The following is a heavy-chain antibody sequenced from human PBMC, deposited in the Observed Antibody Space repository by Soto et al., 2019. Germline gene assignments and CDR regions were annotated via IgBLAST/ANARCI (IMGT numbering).Heavy chain of an antibody. CDR3: ARDRTLTSDDDSSGYYNSIEH. CDR1: GYTFTSYG. D-gene: IGHD3-22*01. J-gene: IGHJ5*02. V-gene: IGHV1-18*01. CDR2: ISAYNGNT. Sequence: ASVKVSCKASGYTFTSYGISWVRQAPGQGLEWMGWISAYNGNTNYAQKLQGRVTMTTDTSTSTAYMELRSLRSDDTAVYYCARDRTLTSDDDSSGYYNSIEHRGQGTLVTVSS.